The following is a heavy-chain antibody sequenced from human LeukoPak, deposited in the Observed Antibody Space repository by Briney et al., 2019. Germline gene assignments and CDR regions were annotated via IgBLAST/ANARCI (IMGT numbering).Heavy chain of an antibody. CDR1: GLTFSNHG. V-gene: IGHV3-74*01. Sequence: GGSLRLSCAASGLTFSNHGMHWVRQAPGKGLMWVSRINRGGSRTDYADSVKGRFTISRDDAKNTLYLQLNSLRAEDTAVYFCAKGSAAGRPYYFDYWGQGTLVTVSS. CDR3: AKGSAAGRPYYFDY. J-gene: IGHJ4*02. D-gene: IGHD6-25*01. CDR2: INRGGSRT.